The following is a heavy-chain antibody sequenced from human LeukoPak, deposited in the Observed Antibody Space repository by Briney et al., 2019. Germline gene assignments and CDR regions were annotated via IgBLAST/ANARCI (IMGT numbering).Heavy chain of an antibody. D-gene: IGHD6-6*01. CDR3: ARGSSSSGNYYYMDV. J-gene: IGHJ6*03. CDR2: IYTSGST. V-gene: IGHV4-4*07. CDR1: GGSISSYY. Sequence: KPSETLSLTCTVSGGSISSYYWSWIRQPAGKGLEWIGRIYTSGSTNYNPSLKSRVTIPVDTSKNQFSLKLSSVTAADTAVYYCARGSSSSGNYYYMDVWGKGTTVTVSS.